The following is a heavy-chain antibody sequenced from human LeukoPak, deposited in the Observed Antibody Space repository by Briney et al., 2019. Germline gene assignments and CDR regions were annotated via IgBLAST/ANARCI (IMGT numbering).Heavy chain of an antibody. CDR2: INHSGST. Sequence: SETLSLTCAVYGGSFSGYYWSWIRQPPGKGLEWIGEINHSGSTNYNPSLKSRVTISVDTSKNQFSLKLSSVTAAGTAVYYCARRGHGWSQYYFDYWGQGTLVTVSS. CDR3: ARRGHGWSQYYFDY. CDR1: GGSFSGYY. V-gene: IGHV4-34*01. D-gene: IGHD2-15*01. J-gene: IGHJ4*02.